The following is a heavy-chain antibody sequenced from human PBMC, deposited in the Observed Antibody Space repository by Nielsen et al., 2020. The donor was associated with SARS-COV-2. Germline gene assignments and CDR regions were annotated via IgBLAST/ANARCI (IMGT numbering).Heavy chain of an antibody. CDR2: ISWNSGSI. V-gene: IGHV3-9*01. D-gene: IGHD5-12*01. Sequence: SLKISCAASGFTFDDYAMHWVRQAPGKGLEWVSGISWNSGSIGYADSVKGRFTISRDNAKNSLYLQMNSLRAEDTALYYCAKGYSGYDVNFDYWGQGTLVTVSS. CDR1: GFTFDDYA. CDR3: AKGYSGYDVNFDY. J-gene: IGHJ4*02.